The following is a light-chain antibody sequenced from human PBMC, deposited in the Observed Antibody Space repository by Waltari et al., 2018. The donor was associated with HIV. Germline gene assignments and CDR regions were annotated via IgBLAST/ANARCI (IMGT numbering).Light chain of an antibody. Sequence: DIQLTQSPTSLSASVEERVTITCRASQNIRSNLNWYQQKPGKAPRLLIYGASSLQNRVPSRFSGSGSGTDFTLTISSLQPEDFATYHCQQSYSSPPTFGQGTNVEIK. CDR2: GAS. CDR3: QQSYSSPPT. V-gene: IGKV1-39*01. CDR1: QNIRSN. J-gene: IGKJ1*01.